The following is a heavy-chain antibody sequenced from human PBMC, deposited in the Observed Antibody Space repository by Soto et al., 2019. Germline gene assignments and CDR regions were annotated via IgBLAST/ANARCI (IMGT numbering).Heavy chain of an antibody. CDR3: ARACSSTSCYDVFDY. V-gene: IGHV4-4*07. D-gene: IGHD2-2*01. Sequence: QVQLQESGPGLVKPSETLSLTCTVSGGSISSSYWCWIRQPAGKGLEWIGRIYASGSTNYNPSLKSRVSMSVDTSKNQFSLKLRSVTAADTAVYYCARACSSTSCYDVFDYWGQGTLVTVSS. CDR1: GGSISSSY. CDR2: IYASGST. J-gene: IGHJ4*02.